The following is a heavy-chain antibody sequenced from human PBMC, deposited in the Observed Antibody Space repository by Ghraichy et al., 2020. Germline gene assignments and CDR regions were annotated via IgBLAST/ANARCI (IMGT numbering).Heavy chain of an antibody. J-gene: IGHJ6*02. V-gene: IGHV3-21*01. D-gene: IGHD6-19*01. Sequence: GESLNISCAASGFTFSSYSMNWVRQAPGKGLEWVSSISSSSSYIYYADSVKGRFTISRDNAKNSLYLQMNSLRAEDTAVYYCAREIAVAGYYYYYGMDVWGQGTTVTVSS. CDR1: GFTFSSYS. CDR3: AREIAVAGYYYYYGMDV. CDR2: ISSSSSYI.